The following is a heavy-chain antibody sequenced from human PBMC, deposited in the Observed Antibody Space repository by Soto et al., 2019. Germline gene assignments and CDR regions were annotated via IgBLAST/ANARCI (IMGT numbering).Heavy chain of an antibody. V-gene: IGHV4-30-2*01. CDR2: IYHSGYT. J-gene: IGHJ6*02. CDR1: GGSISSGGYS. CDR3: ARSGGNAVYYYMHV. Sequence: SETLSLACAVSGGSISSGGYSWSWIRQPPGKGLEWIGYIYHSGYTYSNPSLRSRVTISVDRSKNQFSLKLSSVTAADTAVYFCARSGGNAVYYYMHVWGQGTTVTVSS. D-gene: IGHD1-1*01.